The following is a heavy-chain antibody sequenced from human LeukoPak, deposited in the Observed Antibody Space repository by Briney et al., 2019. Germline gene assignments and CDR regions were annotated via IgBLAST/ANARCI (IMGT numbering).Heavy chain of an antibody. D-gene: IGHD5-18*01. CDR1: GFTFSTYT. J-gene: IGHJ4*02. V-gene: IGHV3-30-3*01. CDR3: AKGGYRRGFDY. CDR2: ISYDGSNR. Sequence: GGSLRLSCAASGFTFSTYTMHWVRQAPGKGLEWVAVISYDGSNRYYADSVKGRFTISRDNSKNTLYLQMNSLRAEDTAVYYCAKGGYRRGFDYWGQGTLVTVSS.